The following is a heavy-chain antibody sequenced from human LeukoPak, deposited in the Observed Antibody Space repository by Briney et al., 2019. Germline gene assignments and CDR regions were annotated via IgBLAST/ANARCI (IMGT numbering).Heavy chain of an antibody. D-gene: IGHD3-9*01. V-gene: IGHV4-59*01. J-gene: IGHJ6*02. CDR2: IYYSWST. CDR1: GGSISRYY. CDR3: QKTAYEILTGGVNYYYYGMDV. Sequence: SETLSLTCTVTGGSISRYYWSWIRKPPGKGPNRIGYIYYSWSTNYNPSLKSRVTISVDTSKNQFSLKLSSVTAADTVFYFKQKTAYEILTGGVNYYYYGMDVWGQGTTVTVSS.